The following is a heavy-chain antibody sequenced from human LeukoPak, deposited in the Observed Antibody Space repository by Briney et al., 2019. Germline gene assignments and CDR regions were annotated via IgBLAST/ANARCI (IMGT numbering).Heavy chain of an antibody. Sequence: SETLSLTCTVSGGSIGDYYWSWIRQPPGKGLEWIGYIYYSGSTNYNPSLKSRVTISVDTSKNQFSLKLSSVTAADTAVYYCARGPLGPAAGHLNFDYWGQGTLVTVSS. D-gene: IGHD6-13*01. CDR1: GGSIGDYY. J-gene: IGHJ4*02. V-gene: IGHV4-59*01. CDR3: ARGPLGPAAGHLNFDY. CDR2: IYYSGST.